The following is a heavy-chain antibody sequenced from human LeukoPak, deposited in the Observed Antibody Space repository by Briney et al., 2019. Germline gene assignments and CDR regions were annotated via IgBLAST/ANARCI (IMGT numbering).Heavy chain of an antibody. CDR3: ARGNSGYDYAFDI. Sequence: PSETLSLTCAISGGSISSSNWWSWVRQPPGKGLEWIGEIYHSGSTNYSPSLKSRVTISVDKSKNQFSLKVASVTSADTAVYYCARGNSGYDYAFDIWGQGTMVTVSS. V-gene: IGHV4-4*02. J-gene: IGHJ3*02. CDR1: GGSISSSNW. CDR2: IYHSGST. D-gene: IGHD5-12*01.